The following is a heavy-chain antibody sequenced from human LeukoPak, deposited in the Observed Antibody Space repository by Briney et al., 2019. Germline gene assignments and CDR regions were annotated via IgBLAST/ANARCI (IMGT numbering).Heavy chain of an antibody. Sequence: GGSLRLSCAASGFTFSSYSMNWVRQAPGKGLEWVSYISSSSSTIYYADSVKGRFTISRDNAKNTVYLQMNSLRDEDTAVYYCTRSGIYSSAWSDYWGQGILVTVSS. CDR2: ISSSSSTI. J-gene: IGHJ4*02. V-gene: IGHV3-48*02. D-gene: IGHD6-19*01. CDR1: GFTFSSYS. CDR3: TRSGIYSSAWSDY.